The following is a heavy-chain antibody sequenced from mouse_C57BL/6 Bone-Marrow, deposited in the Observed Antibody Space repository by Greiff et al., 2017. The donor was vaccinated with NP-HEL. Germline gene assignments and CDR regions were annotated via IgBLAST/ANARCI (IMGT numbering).Heavy chain of an antibody. Sequence: QVQLQQPGAELVRPGTSVKLSCKASGYTFTSYWMHWVKQRPGQGLEWIGVIDPSDSYTNYNQKFKGKATLTVDTSSSTAYMQLSSLTSEDSAVYYCARGITTVYWGQGTTLTVSS. D-gene: IGHD1-1*01. CDR3: ARGITTVY. CDR2: IDPSDSYT. V-gene: IGHV1-59*01. CDR1: GYTFTSYW. J-gene: IGHJ2*01.